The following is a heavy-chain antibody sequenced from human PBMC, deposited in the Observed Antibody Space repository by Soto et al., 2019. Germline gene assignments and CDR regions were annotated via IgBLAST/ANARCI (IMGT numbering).Heavy chain of an antibody. CDR2: ISGSGLSI. CDR1: GFTFTSYG. V-gene: IGHV3-23*01. CDR3: AKGIVQGGDCPDS. D-gene: IGHD2-21*02. J-gene: IGHJ4*02. Sequence: EVQLLESGGGLVQPGGSLRLSCTASGFTFTSYGMAWVRQVAGKGLEWVSTISGSGLSIDYADSVRGRFIISRDISKNPLFLQMNSLRAEDTAVYYCAKGIVQGGDCPDSWGQGTLVSVSS.